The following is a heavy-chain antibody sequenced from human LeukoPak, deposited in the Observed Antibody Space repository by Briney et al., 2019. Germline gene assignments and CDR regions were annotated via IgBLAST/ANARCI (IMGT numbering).Heavy chain of an antibody. V-gene: IGHV1-18*01. J-gene: IGHJ3*02. CDR1: GYTFTNYG. CDR2: ISGYNGNT. CDR3: ARDGGGPGDAFDI. Sequence: GASVKVSCKASGYTFTNYGLSWVRQAPGQGLEWMGWISGYNGNTSYAQRLQGRVTLTTDTSTNTAYMELTSLRSDDTAVYYCARDGGGPGDAFDIWGQGTMVTVSS. D-gene: IGHD2-15*01.